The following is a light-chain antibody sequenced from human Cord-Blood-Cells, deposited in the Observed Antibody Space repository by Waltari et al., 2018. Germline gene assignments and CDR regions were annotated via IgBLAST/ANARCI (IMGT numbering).Light chain of an antibody. CDR2: DAS. CDR3: QQRSNWPYT. J-gene: IGKJ2*01. V-gene: IGKV3-11*01. Sequence: ELVLTQSPATLSLSPGESATLSCTASQSVSSYLAWYQQKPGQAPRLLIYDASNRATGIPARFSGSGSGTDFTLTISSLEPEDFAVYYCQQRSNWPYTFGQGTKLEIK. CDR1: QSVSSY.